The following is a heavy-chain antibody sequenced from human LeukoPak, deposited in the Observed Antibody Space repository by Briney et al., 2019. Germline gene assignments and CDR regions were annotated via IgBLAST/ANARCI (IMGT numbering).Heavy chain of an antibody. V-gene: IGHV4-34*01. D-gene: IGHD2-2*01. CDR1: GGSFSGYY. CDR3: ARVVGDCSSTSCESYGMDV. Sequence: SETLSLTCAVYGGSFSGYYWSWIRQPPGKGLEWIGEINHSGSTNYNPSLKSRVTISVDTSKTQFSLKLSSVTAADTAVYYCARVVGDCSSTSCESYGMDVWGQGTTVTVSS. CDR2: INHSGST. J-gene: IGHJ6*02.